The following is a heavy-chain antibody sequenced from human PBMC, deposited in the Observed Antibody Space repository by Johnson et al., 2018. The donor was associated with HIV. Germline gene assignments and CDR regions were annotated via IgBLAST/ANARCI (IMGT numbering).Heavy chain of an antibody. J-gene: IGHJ3*02. CDR2: ISWNSGST. V-gene: IGHV3-9*01. D-gene: IGHD1-1*01. Sequence: VQLVESGGGLVQPGRSLRLSCAASGFTFDDYAMHWVRQAPGKGLEWVSGISWNSGSTGYADSVKGRFTISRDNAKNSLYLQMKSLRADDTALYYCARDNPYTTAMGMGGAFDIWGQGTMVTVFS. CDR3: ARDNPYTTAMGMGGAFDI. CDR1: GFTFDDYA.